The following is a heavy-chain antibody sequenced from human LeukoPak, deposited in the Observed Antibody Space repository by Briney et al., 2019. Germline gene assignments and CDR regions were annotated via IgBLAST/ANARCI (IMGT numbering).Heavy chain of an antibody. Sequence: GGSLRLSCAASGFTFSSYDMHWVRQATGKGLEWVSAIGTAGDTYYPGSVKGRFTISRENAKNSLYLQMNSLRAGDTAVYYCARGYYDSSGYYHNAFDIWGQGTMVTVSS. CDR1: GFTFSSYD. J-gene: IGHJ3*02. D-gene: IGHD3-22*01. CDR3: ARGYYDSSGYYHNAFDI. CDR2: IGTAGDT. V-gene: IGHV3-13*01.